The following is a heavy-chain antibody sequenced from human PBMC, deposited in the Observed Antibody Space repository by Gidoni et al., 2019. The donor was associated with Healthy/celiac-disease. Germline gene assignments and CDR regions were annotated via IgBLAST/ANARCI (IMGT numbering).Heavy chain of an antibody. Sequence: QLQLQESGPGLVKPSETLSLTCTVSGGPIRSSSYYWGWIRQPPGKGLEWIGSIYYSGSTYYNPSLKSRVTISVDTSKNQFSLKLSSVTAADTAVYYCARDPITMARNWFDPWGQGTLVTVSS. CDR3: ARDPITMARNWFDP. CDR1: GGPIRSSSYY. D-gene: IGHD3-10*01. CDR2: IYYSGST. J-gene: IGHJ5*02. V-gene: IGHV4-39*07.